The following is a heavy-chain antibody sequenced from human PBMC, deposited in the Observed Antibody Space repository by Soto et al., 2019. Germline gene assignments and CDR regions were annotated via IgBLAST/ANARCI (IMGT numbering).Heavy chain of an antibody. V-gene: IGHV4-38-2*02. CDR1: ASSITDASY. D-gene: IGHD6-13*01. CDR3: ARALSLGSTWYFDY. CDR2: SHHGGGT. J-gene: IGHJ4*02. Sequence: PSETLSLTCTVSASSITDASYWGWIRQPPGKGLEWIGSSHHGGGTYYNPSLKSRVTISVDPSKNQLSLKLTSVVAADAAVYYCARALSLGSTWYFDYWGRGTQVTVSS.